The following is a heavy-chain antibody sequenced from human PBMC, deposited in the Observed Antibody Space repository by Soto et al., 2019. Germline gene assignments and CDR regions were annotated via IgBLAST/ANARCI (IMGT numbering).Heavy chain of an antibody. V-gene: IGHV4-4*02. CDR1: GGSISSSNW. D-gene: IGHD3-9*01. J-gene: IGHJ6*02. Sequence: SETLSLTCAVSGGSISSSNWWSWVRQPPGKGLEWIGEIYHSGSTNYNPSLKSRVTISVDTSKNQFSLKLSSVTAADTAVYYCARGSAYYDILTGYYPYGMDVWGQGTTVTVSS. CDR2: IYHSGST. CDR3: ARGSAYYDILTGYYPYGMDV.